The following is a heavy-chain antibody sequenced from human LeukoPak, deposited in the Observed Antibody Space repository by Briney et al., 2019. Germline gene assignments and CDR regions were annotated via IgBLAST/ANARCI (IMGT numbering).Heavy chain of an antibody. Sequence: KPSETLSLTCAVYGGSFSGYYWSWIRQPPGKGLEWIGEINHSGSTYYNPSLKSRVTISVDTSKNQVSLKLSYVTAADTAVYYCAYAGSYYWFDSWGQGTLVTVSS. J-gene: IGHJ5*01. D-gene: IGHD1-26*01. CDR2: INHSGST. CDR1: GGSFSGYY. CDR3: AYAGSYYWFDS. V-gene: IGHV4-34*01.